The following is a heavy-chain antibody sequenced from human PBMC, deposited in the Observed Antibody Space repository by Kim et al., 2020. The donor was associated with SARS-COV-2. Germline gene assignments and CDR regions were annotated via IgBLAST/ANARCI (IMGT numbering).Heavy chain of an antibody. Sequence: SETLSLTCAVYGGSFNDFYWTWIRQPPGKGLEWIGEINHIGSTNYNPSLKSRVTMSVDTSKNQLSLKLSSVTAADTAVYYCAKHDARYCSGGNCWYFDYWCQGTLVTVSS. J-gene: IGHJ4*02. CDR2: INHIGST. V-gene: IGHV4-34*01. CDR1: GGSFNDFY. D-gene: IGHD2-15*01. CDR3: AKHDARYCSGGNCWYFDY.